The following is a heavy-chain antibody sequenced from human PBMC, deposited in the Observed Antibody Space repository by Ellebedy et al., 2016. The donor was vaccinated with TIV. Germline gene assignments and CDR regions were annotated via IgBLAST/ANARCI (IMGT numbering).Heavy chain of an antibody. CDR1: GGSISSYY. D-gene: IGHD3-10*01. V-gene: IGHV4-59*08. CDR2: IYYSGST. CDR3: ARRKLKGSGMDV. J-gene: IGHJ6*02. Sequence: MPSETLSLTCTVSGGSISSYYWSWIRQPPGKGLEWIGYIYYSGSTNYNPSLKSRVTISVDTSKNQFSLKLSSVTAADTAVYYCARRKLKGSGMDVWGQGTTVTVSS.